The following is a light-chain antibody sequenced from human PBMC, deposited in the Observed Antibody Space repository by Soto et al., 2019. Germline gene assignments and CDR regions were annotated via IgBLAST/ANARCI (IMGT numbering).Light chain of an antibody. Sequence: QSVLTQPTSVSGAPGQRVTISCTGSSSNIGAGYDVHWYQQLPGTAPKLLIYGNSNRPSGVPDRFSGSKSGTSASLAITGRQAEDEADYYCQSYDSSLSALFGGGTKLTVL. CDR1: SSNIGAGYD. CDR2: GNS. J-gene: IGLJ3*02. V-gene: IGLV1-40*01. CDR3: QSYDSSLSAL.